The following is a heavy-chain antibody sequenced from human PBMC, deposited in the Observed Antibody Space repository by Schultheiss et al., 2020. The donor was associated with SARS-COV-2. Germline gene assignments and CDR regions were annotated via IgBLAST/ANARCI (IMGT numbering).Heavy chain of an antibody. CDR1: GGSISSYY. V-gene: IGHV4-59*12. Sequence: SETLSLTCTVSGGSISSYYWSWIRQPPGKGLEWIGYIYYSGSTNYNPSLKSRVTISVDTSKNQFSLKVSSVTAADTAVYYCAREGGLRSIDYWGQGTLVTVSS. J-gene: IGHJ4*02. CDR2: IYYSGST. D-gene: IGHD3/OR15-3a*01. CDR3: AREGGLRSIDY.